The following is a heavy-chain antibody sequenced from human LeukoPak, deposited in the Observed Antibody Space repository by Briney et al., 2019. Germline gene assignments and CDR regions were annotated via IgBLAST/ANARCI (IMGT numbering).Heavy chain of an antibody. CDR2: IRSEAYGGTT. V-gene: IGHV3-49*04. Sequence: GRSLRLSCTASGFTFGDYAMSWVRQAPGKGLEWVGVIRSEAYGGTTEYAASVKGRFTISRDDSKSIAYLQMNSLKTEDTAVYYCTSTNIVVVPAARTPSMAVWGQRTTVTVSS. D-gene: IGHD2-2*01. J-gene: IGHJ6*02. CDR1: GFTFGDYA. CDR3: TSTNIVVVPAARTPSMAV.